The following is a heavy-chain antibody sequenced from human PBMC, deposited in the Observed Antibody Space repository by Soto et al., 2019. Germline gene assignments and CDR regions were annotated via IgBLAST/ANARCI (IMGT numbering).Heavy chain of an antibody. D-gene: IGHD2-21*01. V-gene: IGHV4-30-2*01. J-gene: IGHJ5*02. CDR3: ASSNYDVVAASVWFDX. CDR1: GGSITSGGYS. CDR2: MYHSGNT. Sequence: SETLSLTCAVSGGSITSGGYSWGWIRQPRGQGLEWIGDMYHSGNTYYNPSLKGRVTISLDNSSHRLSLRLNSVTAADTAVYFCASSNYDVVAASVWFDXWGQGTLVTVSX.